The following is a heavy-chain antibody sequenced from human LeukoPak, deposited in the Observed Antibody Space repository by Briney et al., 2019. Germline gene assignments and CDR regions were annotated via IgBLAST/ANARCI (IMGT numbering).Heavy chain of an antibody. CDR2: IYYSGST. Sequence: SETLSLTCTVSGGSISSYYWSWIRQPPGKGLEWIGYIYYSGSTNYNPSLKSRVTISVDTSKNQFSLKLSSVTAADTAVHYCAHSQYSSGWYFSYWGQGTLVTVSS. J-gene: IGHJ4*02. V-gene: IGHV4-59*01. D-gene: IGHD6-19*01. CDR1: GGSISSYY. CDR3: AHSQYSSGWYFSY.